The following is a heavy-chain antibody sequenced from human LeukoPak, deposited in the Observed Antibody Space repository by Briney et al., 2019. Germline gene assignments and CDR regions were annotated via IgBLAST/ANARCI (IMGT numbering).Heavy chain of an antibody. D-gene: IGHD3-10*01. CDR1: GFTFRTYA. Sequence: GGSLRLSCAGSGFTFRTYAMGWVRQAPGKGLEWVSSINSGGDDTYCADSVKGRFTISRDNFKNTLYLQMNSLRAEDTAVYYCVNPPRLSIIRGEGMDVWGQGTTVTVSS. V-gene: IGHV3-23*01. J-gene: IGHJ6*02. CDR2: INSGGDDT. CDR3: VNPPRLSIIRGEGMDV.